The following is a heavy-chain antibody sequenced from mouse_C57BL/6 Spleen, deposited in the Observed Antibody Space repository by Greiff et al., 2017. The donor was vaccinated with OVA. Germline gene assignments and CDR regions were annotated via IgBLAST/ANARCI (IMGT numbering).Heavy chain of an antibody. V-gene: IGHV10-1*01. Sequence: EVHLVESGGGLVQPKGSLKLSCAASGFSFNTYAMNWVRQAPGKGLEWVARIRSKSNNYATYYADSVKDRFTISRDDSESMLYLQMNNLKTEDTAMYYCVRHRLGYDYFDYWGQGTTLTVSS. J-gene: IGHJ2*01. D-gene: IGHD3-2*02. CDR2: IRSKSNNYAT. CDR3: VRHRLGYDYFDY. CDR1: GFSFNTYA.